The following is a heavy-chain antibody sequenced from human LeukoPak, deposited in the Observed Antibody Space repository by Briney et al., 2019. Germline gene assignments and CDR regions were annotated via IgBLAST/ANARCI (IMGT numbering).Heavy chain of an antibody. CDR2: IHHNGGT. CDR3: ARRSVVATINAAFDV. V-gene: IGHV4-39*01. J-gene: IGHJ3*01. CDR1: GGSIISSSYN. Sequence: SETLSLTCTVSGGSIISSSYNWGWIRQPPGKGLEWIGSIHHNGGTYYGPSLKSRVTISVDTSKNQFSLKLSSVTAADTAVYFCARRSVVATINAAFDVWGQGTMVIVFS. D-gene: IGHD5-12*01.